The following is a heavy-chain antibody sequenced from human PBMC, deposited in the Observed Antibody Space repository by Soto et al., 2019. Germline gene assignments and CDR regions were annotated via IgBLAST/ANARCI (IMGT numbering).Heavy chain of an antibody. J-gene: IGHJ4*02. CDR2: IIPIFGTA. CDR3: ARDGGRHSGGIDY. Sequence: QVQLVQSGAEVKKPGSSVKVSCKASGGTFSSYSINWVRQAPGQGLEWVGEIIPIFGTANYAQKFQGRVTITADESTSTAYMELSSLRSEDTAVYYCARDGGRHSGGIDYWGQGTRVTVSS. D-gene: IGHD1-26*01. V-gene: IGHV1-69*01. CDR1: GGTFSSYS.